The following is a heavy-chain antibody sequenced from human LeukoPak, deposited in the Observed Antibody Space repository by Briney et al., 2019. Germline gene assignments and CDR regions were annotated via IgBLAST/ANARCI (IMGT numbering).Heavy chain of an antibody. CDR2: ISGSGGNT. J-gene: IGHJ4*02. V-gene: IGHV3-23*01. D-gene: IGHD3-16*01. Sequence: GGSLRLSCAASGFTFNNYAMSWVRQAPGKGLEWVSAISGSGGNTHYADSVMGRFSISRDNSKNTLYLQMNSLRAEDTAVYYCATSLAGGDYWGQGTLVTVSS. CDR3: ATSLAGGDY. CDR1: GFTFNNYA.